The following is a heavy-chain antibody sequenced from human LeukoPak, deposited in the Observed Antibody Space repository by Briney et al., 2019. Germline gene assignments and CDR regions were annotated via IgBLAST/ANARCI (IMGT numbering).Heavy chain of an antibody. Sequence: PGGSLRLSCAASGFTFSSYAMHWVRQAPGKGLEYVSAISSNGGSTYYANSVKGRFTISRDNSKNTLYLQMGSLRAEDTAVYYCAKDEWFGPARFDPWGQGTLVTVSS. CDR3: AKDEWFGPARFDP. CDR2: ISSNGGST. CDR1: GFTFSSYA. D-gene: IGHD3-10*01. V-gene: IGHV3-64*01. J-gene: IGHJ5*02.